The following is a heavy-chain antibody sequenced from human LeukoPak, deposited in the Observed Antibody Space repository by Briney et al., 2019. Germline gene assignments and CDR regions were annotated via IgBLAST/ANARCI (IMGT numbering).Heavy chain of an antibody. V-gene: IGHV3-7*01. D-gene: IGHD5-18*01. CDR3: ARDLAYSRLDY. CDR2: INPDGNKK. J-gene: IGHJ4*02. Sequence: PGGSLRLSCAVSGLTFSSSWMDRVRQAPGKGLEWVASINPDGNKKYSADSVKGRFTISRDNAENSLYLQMNSLRVEDTAFYYCARDLAYSRLDYWGQGMLVTDSS. CDR1: GLTFSSSW.